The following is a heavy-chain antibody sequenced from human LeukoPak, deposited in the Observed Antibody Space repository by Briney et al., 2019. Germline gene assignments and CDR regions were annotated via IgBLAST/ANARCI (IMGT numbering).Heavy chain of an antibody. CDR1: GFTFGSYA. J-gene: IGHJ4*02. CDR2: ISSSGGST. CDR3: AKTTAGYSSGRYPGWPVDY. D-gene: IGHD6-19*01. Sequence: GGFLRLSCAASGFTFGSYAMYWVRQAPGKGLEWVSGISSSGGSTFYADSVKGRFTISRDNSENTVYLQMNSLRADDTAVYYCAKTTAGYSSGRYPGWPVDYWGQGTLVTVSS. V-gene: IGHV3-23*01.